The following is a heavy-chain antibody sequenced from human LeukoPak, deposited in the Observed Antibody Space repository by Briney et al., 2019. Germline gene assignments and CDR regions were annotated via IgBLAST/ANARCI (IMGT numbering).Heavy chain of an antibody. D-gene: IGHD4-17*01. CDR3: AKDPNGDYVGAFDS. CDR2: ITGGGIGT. Sequence: PGGSLRLSCAASGLTFRNYAMTWVRQAPGKGLEWVSSITGGGIGTSYADSVKGRFTVYRDNSKNTLYLQMNSLRAGDMAVYYCAKDPNGDYVGAFDSWGQGTSVTVSS. J-gene: IGHJ3*01. CDR1: GLTFRNYA. V-gene: IGHV3-23*01.